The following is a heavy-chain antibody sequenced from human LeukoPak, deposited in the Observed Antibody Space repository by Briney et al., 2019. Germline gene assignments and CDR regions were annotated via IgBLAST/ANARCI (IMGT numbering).Heavy chain of an antibody. V-gene: IGHV3-9*01. J-gene: IGHJ4*02. CDR3: AKDPYNYYGLGRRIDY. D-gene: IGHD3-10*01. CDR1: GFTFDDYA. CDR2: ISWNSGSI. Sequence: PGRSLRLSCAASGFTFDDYAMHWVRQAPGKGLEWVSGISWNSGSIGYADSVKGRFTISRDNAKNSLYLQMNSLRAEDTALYYCAKDPYNYYGLGRRIDYWGQGTLVTVSS.